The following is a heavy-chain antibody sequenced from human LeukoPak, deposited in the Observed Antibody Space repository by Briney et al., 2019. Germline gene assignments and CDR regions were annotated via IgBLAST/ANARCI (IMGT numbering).Heavy chain of an antibody. CDR1: GFSFTSYA. J-gene: IGHJ4*02. CDR3: ANARVMIPFFDY. D-gene: IGHD3-22*01. Sequence: GGSLRLSCAASGFSFTSYAMSWVSQPPGKRLEWVSAISTGGGTTYYAAPVKGWFATSRDHSKNTLSLQLNSLRAEDTAVYYCANARVMIPFFDYWGQGTLVTVSS. V-gene: IGHV3-23*01. CDR2: ISTGGGTT.